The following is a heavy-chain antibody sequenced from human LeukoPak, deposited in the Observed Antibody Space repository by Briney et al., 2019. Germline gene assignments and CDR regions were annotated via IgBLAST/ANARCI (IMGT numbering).Heavy chain of an antibody. CDR3: AKGSRRHCISTICYTLDY. CDR1: GFTFSSYD. D-gene: IGHD2-2*02. CDR2: ISGSGGSA. Sequence: GGSLRLSCAASGFTFSSYDMNWVRQAPGQGLEWVSTISGSGGSAYYADSVRGRFAISRDNSKNTLYLQMNSLRAEDTAVYYCAKGSRRHCISTICYTLDYWGQGTLVTVSS. J-gene: IGHJ4*02. V-gene: IGHV3-23*01.